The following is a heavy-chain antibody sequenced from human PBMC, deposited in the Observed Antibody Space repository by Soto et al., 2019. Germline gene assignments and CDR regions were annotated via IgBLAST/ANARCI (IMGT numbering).Heavy chain of an antibody. CDR3: ARGRSGEDYFDD. Sequence: SETLSLTCTVSGGSISSGGYYWSWIRQHPGKGLEWIGYIYYSGSTYYNPSLKSRVTISVDTSKNQFSLKLSSVTAADTAVYYCARGRSGEDYFDDWGQGTLVTVSS. CDR1: GGSISSGGYY. CDR2: IYYSGST. D-gene: IGHD3-16*01. V-gene: IGHV4-31*03. J-gene: IGHJ4*02.